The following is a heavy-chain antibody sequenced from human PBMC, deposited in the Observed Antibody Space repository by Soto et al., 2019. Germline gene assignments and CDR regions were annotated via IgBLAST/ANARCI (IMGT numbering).Heavy chain of an antibody. D-gene: IGHD7-27*01. CDR3: ARTSALPLGYPHGMDV. CDR2: IDWDDEN. Sequence: VAGPTVANPTTPLTLTCTVSGVSLDSNGMCVNWVRQPPGKALEWLALIDWDDENYYSTSLKTRLTISRDLSKNQVVLTMPHMDPVDTATYYCARTSALPLGYPHGMDVWGQGTTVTVSS. V-gene: IGHV2-70*13. CDR1: GVSLDSNGMC. J-gene: IGHJ6*02.